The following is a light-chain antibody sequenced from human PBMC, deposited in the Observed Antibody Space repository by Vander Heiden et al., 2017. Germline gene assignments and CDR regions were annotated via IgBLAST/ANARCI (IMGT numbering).Light chain of an antibody. CDR3: CSYAGSSTYV. J-gene: IGLJ1*01. CDR2: EVS. V-gene: IGLV2-23*02. CDR1: SSDVGTYNL. Sequence: QAALTQPASVSGSPGQSITIACTGTSSDVGTYNLVYWYQQHPVNALNVMIYEVSKRPSVVYTRFSGSKSGNTASLTISGLQAEDEADYYCCSYAGSSTYVFGTGTKVTVL.